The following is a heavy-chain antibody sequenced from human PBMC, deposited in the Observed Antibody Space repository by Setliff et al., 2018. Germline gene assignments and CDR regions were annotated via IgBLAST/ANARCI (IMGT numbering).Heavy chain of an antibody. Sequence: SVKVSCKTSGYTFNDYGITWVRLVPGQGLEWMGRIIPVIDTTDYAENFQGRVTFTADESTKTAYMDLRSLRSEDTAIYYCARGRDGYNANAYEIWGQGTMVTVSS. J-gene: IGHJ3*02. D-gene: IGHD5-12*01. CDR2: IIPVIDTT. CDR3: ARGRDGYNANAYEI. V-gene: IGHV1-69*11. CDR1: GYTFNDYG.